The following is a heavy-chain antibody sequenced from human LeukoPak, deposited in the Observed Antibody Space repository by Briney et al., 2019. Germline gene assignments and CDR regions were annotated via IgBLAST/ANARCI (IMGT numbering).Heavy chain of an antibody. CDR3: AKEGAYPIITYDS. D-gene: IGHD3-10*01. CDR1: GFIFDDSL. CDR2: IKGDGNEK. J-gene: IGHJ5*01. Sequence: PGGSLRLSCVASGFIFDDSLMHWVRQAPGKGLEWVANIKGDGNEKNYVDSVKGRFSISRDNARNSLYLQMDSLRAEDTAVYYCAKEGAYPIITYDSWGQGALVTVSS. V-gene: IGHV3-7*01.